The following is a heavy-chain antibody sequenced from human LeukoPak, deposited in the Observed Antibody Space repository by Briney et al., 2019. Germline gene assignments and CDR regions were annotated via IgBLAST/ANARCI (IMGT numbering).Heavy chain of an antibody. V-gene: IGHV3-23*01. CDR2: VSGGGSST. CDR1: GFNFSNYG. CDR3: AKRGSGWYLDY. D-gene: IGHD6-19*01. J-gene: IGHJ4*02. Sequence: PGGSLRISCAASGFNFSNYGLNWGRQAPGKGLEWVSVVSGGGSSTYYADSVKGRFIISRDNSENTLYLQMNSLRAEDTAIYYCAKRGSGWYLDYWGQGTLVTVSS.